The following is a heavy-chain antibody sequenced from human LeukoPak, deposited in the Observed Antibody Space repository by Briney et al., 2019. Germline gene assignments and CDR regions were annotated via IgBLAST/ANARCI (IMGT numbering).Heavy chain of an antibody. CDR2: IYYSGST. CDR1: GGSLSSSSYD. CDR3: ARVLVADSSGYFSWYSYYGMYV. Sequence: SETRSLTCTVSGGSLSSSSYDWGWIRQPAGGGREWVGSIYYSGSTYYTPSLNSPVTISVDTSKNQFSLTLSSVTAADTAVYYCARVLVADSSGYFSWYSYYGMYVWGQATTVTLSS. D-gene: IGHD3-22*01. V-gene: IGHV4-39*01. J-gene: IGHJ6*02.